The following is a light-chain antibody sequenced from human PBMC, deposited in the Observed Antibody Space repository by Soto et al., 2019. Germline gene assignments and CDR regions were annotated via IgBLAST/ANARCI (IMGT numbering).Light chain of an antibody. V-gene: IGLV2-11*01. CDR1: SSDVGGYNY. CDR3: CSYAGSYTYV. CDR2: DVS. Sequence: QSALTQPRSVSGSPGQSVTISCTGISSDVGGYNYVSWYQQHPGRAPKVMIYDVSKRPSGVPDRFSGSKSGNTASLTISGLQAEDEADYYCCSYAGSYTYVFGTGTKVTVL. J-gene: IGLJ1*01.